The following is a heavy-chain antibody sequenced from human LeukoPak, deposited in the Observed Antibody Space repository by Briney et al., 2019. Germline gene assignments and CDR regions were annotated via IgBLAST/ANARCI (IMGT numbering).Heavy chain of an antibody. J-gene: IGHJ3*02. V-gene: IGHV4-61*01. CDR2: IYYSGST. CDR3: ARGGDSHCSSTSCYEGAFDI. D-gene: IGHD2-2*01. CDR1: GYSISTGYD. Sequence: SETLSLTCSVSGYSISTGYDWGWIRQPPGKGLEWIGYIYYSGSTNYNPSLKSRVTISVDTSKNQFSLKLSSVTAADTAVYYCARGGDSHCSSTSCYEGAFDIWGQGTMVTVSS.